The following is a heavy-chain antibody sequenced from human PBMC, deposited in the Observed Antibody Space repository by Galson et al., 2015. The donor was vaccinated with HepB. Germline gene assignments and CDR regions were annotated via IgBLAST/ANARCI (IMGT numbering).Heavy chain of an antibody. CDR1: GGSFSGYY. V-gene: IGHV4-34*01. D-gene: IGHD2-2*01. CDR2: INHSGST. CDR3: ARRFIVVVPAAIGSKNYFDY. J-gene: IGHJ4*02. Sequence: ETLSLTCAVYGGSFSGYYWSWIRQPPGKGLEWIGEINHSGSTNYNPSLKSRVTISVDTSKNQFSLKLSSVTAADTAVYYCARRFIVVVPAAIGSKNYFDYWGQGTLVTVSS.